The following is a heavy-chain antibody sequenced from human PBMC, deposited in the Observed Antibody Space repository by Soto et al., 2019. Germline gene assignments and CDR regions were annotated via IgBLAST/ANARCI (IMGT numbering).Heavy chain of an antibody. Sequence: GAPVKVSCKASGVTFSSYAISSVRQAPGQGLEWMGGIIPIFGTANYAQKFQGRVTITADESTSTAYMELSSLRSEDTAVYYCARGSGRGYDWINAYYYYGMDVWGQGTTVTVSS. CDR3: ARGSGRGYDWINAYYYYGMDV. V-gene: IGHV1-69*13. CDR2: IIPIFGTA. CDR1: GVTFSSYA. D-gene: IGHD5-12*01. J-gene: IGHJ6*02.